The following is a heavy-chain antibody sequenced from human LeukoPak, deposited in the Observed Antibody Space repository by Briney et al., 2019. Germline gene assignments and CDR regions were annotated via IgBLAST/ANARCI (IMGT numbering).Heavy chain of an antibody. CDR2: IYWNDDK. D-gene: IGHD2-15*01. J-gene: IGHJ4*02. CDR1: GFSLSTSGVG. Sequence: SGPTLVNPTQTLTLTCTFSGFSLSTSGVGVGWIRQPPGKALEWLALIYWNDDKRYSPSLKSRLPVTKDTSKNQVVLTMTNMDPVDTATYYCAHYFVALYYFDYWGQGTLVTVSS. CDR3: AHYFVALYYFDY. V-gene: IGHV2-5*01.